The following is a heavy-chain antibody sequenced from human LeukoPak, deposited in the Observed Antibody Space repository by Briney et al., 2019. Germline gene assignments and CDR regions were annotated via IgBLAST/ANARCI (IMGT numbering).Heavy chain of an antibody. CDR3: ARGLYASGSCNLDY. CDR1: GFTFSMYA. J-gene: IGHJ4*02. CDR2: ISGSGGST. Sequence: QPGGSLRLSCAASGFTFSMYAMSWDRQAPGKGLEWVSAISGSGGSTYYADSVKGRFTISRDNSKNTLYLQMNSLRAEDPAVYYCARGLYASGSCNLDYWGQGALVTVSS. D-gene: IGHD3-10*01. V-gene: IGHV3-23*01.